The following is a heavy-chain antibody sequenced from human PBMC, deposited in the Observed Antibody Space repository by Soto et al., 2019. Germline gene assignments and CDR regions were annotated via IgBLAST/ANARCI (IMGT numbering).Heavy chain of an antibody. V-gene: IGHV4-59*08. Sequence: PSETLSLTCTASGGSISSYYWSWIRQPPGKGLEWIGYIYYSGSTNYNPSLKSRVTISVDTSKNQFSLKLSSVTAADTAVYYCARRMRFGDFDYWGQGTLVTVSS. CDR2: IYYSGST. CDR3: ARRMRFGDFDY. D-gene: IGHD3-10*01. J-gene: IGHJ4*02. CDR1: GGSISSYY.